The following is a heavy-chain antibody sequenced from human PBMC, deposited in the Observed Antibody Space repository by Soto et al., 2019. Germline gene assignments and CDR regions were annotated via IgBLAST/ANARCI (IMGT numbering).Heavy chain of an antibody. CDR2: IIPIFGTT. V-gene: IGHV1-69*12. Sequence: QVQLVQSGAEVKKPGSSVKVSCKASGGTFSNYPISWVRQAPGQGLEWMGGIIPIFGTTNYAQKFQGRVTITADESTSTAYMELSSLRYEDTAVFYCARGNHRGLQLWYFDLWGRGTLVTVAA. CDR3: ARGNHRGLQLWYFDL. J-gene: IGHJ2*01. CDR1: GGTFSNYP. D-gene: IGHD5-12*01.